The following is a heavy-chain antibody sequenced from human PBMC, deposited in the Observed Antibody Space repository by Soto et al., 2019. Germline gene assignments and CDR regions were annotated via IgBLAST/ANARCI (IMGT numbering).Heavy chain of an antibody. J-gene: IGHJ3*02. D-gene: IGHD1-1*01. V-gene: IGHV4-31*03. Sequence: PSETLSLTCTVSGGSIISAGYYWSWIRQHPGKGLEWIGYIYYNGNTHSNPSLKSRGIRSDDTSQDQFSRMLDIVTAADTALYYCAIDRDGNEQEDAFDIWGQGRLVAATS. CDR1: GGSIISAGYY. CDR3: AIDRDGNEQEDAFDI. CDR2: IYYNGNT.